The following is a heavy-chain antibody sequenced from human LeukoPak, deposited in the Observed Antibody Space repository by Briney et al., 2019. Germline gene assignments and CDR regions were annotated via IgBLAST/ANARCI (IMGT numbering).Heavy chain of an antibody. J-gene: IGHJ4*02. CDR1: GGSISSYY. CDR2: IYYSNT. D-gene: IGHD4-17*01. V-gene: IGHV4-59*08. CDR3: ARLKYGDYGLYYFDY. Sequence: SETLSLTCTVSGGSISSYYWSWIRQPPGKGLEAIGYIYYSNTNYNPSLNSRVTISVDTSKNQFSLKLSSVTAADTAVYYCARLKYGDYGLYYFDYWGQGTLVSASS.